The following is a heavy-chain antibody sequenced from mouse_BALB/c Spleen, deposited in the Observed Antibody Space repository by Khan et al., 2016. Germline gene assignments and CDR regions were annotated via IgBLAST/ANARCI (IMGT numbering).Heavy chain of an antibody. V-gene: IGHV3-2*02. Sequence: EVQLQESGPGLVKPSQSLSLTCTVTGYSITSDYAWNWIRQFPGNILEWMGFISSSGSTNYNPSLKSRISITRDTSKNPFFLQLNSVNSEDTATYYGARRNYYFGPLFDYWGQGTTLTVSS. CDR3: ARRNYYFGPLFDY. D-gene: IGHD1-1*01. J-gene: IGHJ2*01. CDR1: GYSITSDYA. CDR2: ISSSGST.